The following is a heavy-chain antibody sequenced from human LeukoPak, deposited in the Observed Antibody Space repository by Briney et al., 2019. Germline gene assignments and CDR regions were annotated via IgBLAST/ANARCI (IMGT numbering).Heavy chain of an antibody. CDR2: ISGSGGST. CDR1: GFTFSNFA. Sequence: PGGSLRLSRAASGFTFSNFAMSWVRQAPGKGLEWVSTISGSGGSTFYADSVKGRFTISRDNSKNTLFLQMNSLRAEDTAIYYCAKAGSSGWSSSAGDYWGQGSLVTVSS. CDR3: AKAGSSGWSSSAGDY. V-gene: IGHV3-23*01. J-gene: IGHJ4*02. D-gene: IGHD6-19*01.